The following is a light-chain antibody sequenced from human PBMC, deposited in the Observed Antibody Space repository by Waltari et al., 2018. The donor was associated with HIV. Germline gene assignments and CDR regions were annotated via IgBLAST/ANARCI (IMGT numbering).Light chain of an antibody. J-gene: IGLJ3*02. CDR1: SSDIGDYNY. CDR2: DVT. CDR3: CSFAGSYTLV. V-gene: IGLV2-11*01. Sequence: QSALTQPRSVSGSPGQSVTISCTGTSSDIGDYNYVSWYQQHPVKAPKLMNYDVTKRPSGVRDRFSGSTSGNTASLTISGLQAEDEAAYYCCSFAGSYTLVFGGGTKLTVL.